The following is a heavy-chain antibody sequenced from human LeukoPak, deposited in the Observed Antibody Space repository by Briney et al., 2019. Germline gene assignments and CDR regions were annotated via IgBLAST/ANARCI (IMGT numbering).Heavy chain of an antibody. D-gene: IGHD2-15*01. CDR2: ISHDGGST. CDR1: GFTFSSFA. Sequence: QLGGSLRLSCAASGFTFSSFAMSWVRQTPGKGLEWVSTISHDGGSTYFADSVKGRFTISRDNSKNTLYLQMNSLRAEDTAVYYCAKNGYCSGGSCSSIDYWGQGTLVTVSS. J-gene: IGHJ4*02. CDR3: AKNGYCSGGSCSSIDY. V-gene: IGHV3-23*01.